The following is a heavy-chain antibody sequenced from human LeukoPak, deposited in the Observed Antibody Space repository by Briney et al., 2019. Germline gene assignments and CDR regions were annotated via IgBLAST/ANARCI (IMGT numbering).Heavy chain of an antibody. CDR1: GGTFSSYA. CDR2: IIPILGIA. J-gene: IGHJ6*02. Sequence: SVKVSCKASGGTFSSYAISWVRQAPGQGHEWMGRIIPILGIANYAQKFQGRVTITADKSTSTAYMELSSLRSEDTAVYYCAREPHDIDYYYGMDVWGQGTTVTVSS. CDR3: AREPHDIDYYYGMDV. V-gene: IGHV1-69*04. D-gene: IGHD3-9*01.